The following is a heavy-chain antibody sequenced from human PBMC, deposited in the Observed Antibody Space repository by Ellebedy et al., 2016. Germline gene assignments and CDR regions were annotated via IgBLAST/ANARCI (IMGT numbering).Heavy chain of an antibody. CDR3: ARRLSYSTENYLDY. V-gene: IGHV3-30*03. Sequence: GGSLRLSCAASGFTFSNYGMHWVRQAPGKGLEWVAVISNDGSNNYHADSVKGRFSISRDNSKNTLYLQMNSLRAEDTAVYYCARRLSYSTENYLDYWGQGTLVTVSS. D-gene: IGHD6-13*01. J-gene: IGHJ4*02. CDR2: ISNDGSNN. CDR1: GFTFSNYG.